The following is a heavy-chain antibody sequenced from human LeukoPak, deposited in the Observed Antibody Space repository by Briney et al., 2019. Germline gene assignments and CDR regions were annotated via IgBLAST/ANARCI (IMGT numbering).Heavy chain of an antibody. CDR3: ARDSSGYYSGGGKFDY. V-gene: IGHV3-9*01. J-gene: IGHJ4*02. Sequence: GGSLRLSCAASGFTFDDYAMHWVRQAPGKGLEWVSGISWNSGSIGYADSVKGRFTISRDNAKNSLYLQMNSLRAEDTALYYCARDSSGYYSGGGKFDYWGQGTLVTVSS. CDR2: ISWNSGSI. CDR1: GFTFDDYA. D-gene: IGHD3-22*01.